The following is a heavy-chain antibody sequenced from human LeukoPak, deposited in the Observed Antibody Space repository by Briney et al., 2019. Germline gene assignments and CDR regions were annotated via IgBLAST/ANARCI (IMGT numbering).Heavy chain of an antibody. V-gene: IGHV4-59*08. CDR3: ARLSTTSGWYSWFDP. J-gene: IGHJ5*02. D-gene: IGHD6-19*01. CDR2: IYYTGST. CDR1: GGSISNYY. Sequence: SETLSLTCAVSGGSISNYYWSWIRQPPGKGLECIVYIYYTGSTTYNPSLKSRVTISVDSSKNQFSLRLSSVTAADTAVYYCARLSTTSGWYSWFDPWGQGTLVTVSS.